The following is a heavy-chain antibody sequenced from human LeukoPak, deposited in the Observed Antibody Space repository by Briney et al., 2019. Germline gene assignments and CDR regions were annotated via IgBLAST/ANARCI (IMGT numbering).Heavy chain of an antibody. J-gene: IGHJ6*02. CDR1: GGTFSSYA. D-gene: IGHD4-17*01. CDR2: IIPIFGTA. V-gene: IGHV1-69*13. CDR3: ARLEVTGDYEDSYYYYGMDV. Sequence: SVKVSCKASGGTFSSYAISWVRQAPGQGLERMGGIIPIFGTANYAQKFQGRVTITADESTSTAYMELSSLRSEDTAVYYCARLEVTGDYEDSYYYYGMDVWGQGTTVTVSS.